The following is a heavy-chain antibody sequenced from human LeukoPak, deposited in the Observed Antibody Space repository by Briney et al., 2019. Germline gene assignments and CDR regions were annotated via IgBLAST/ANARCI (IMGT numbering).Heavy chain of an antibody. CDR2: TYYKSKWYN. CDR3: ARTTLVRGVIKDSYYYAMDV. D-gene: IGHD3-10*01. V-gene: IGHV6-1*01. J-gene: IGHJ6*02. CDR1: GDSVSSISAA. Sequence: SQTLSLTCAISGDSVSSISAAWNWIRQCPSKGLEWLGRTYYKSKWYNDYAVSVKSRIIINPDTSKNQFSLQLNSVTPEDTAVYFCARTTLVRGVIKDSYYYAMDVWGQGTTVTVSS.